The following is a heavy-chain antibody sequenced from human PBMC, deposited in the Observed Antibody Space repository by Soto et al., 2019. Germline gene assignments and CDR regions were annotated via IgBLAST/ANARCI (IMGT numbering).Heavy chain of an antibody. CDR2: IYYSGST. Sequence: SETLSLTCTVSGGSISSYYWSWIRQPPGKGLEWIGYIYYSGSTNYNPSLKSRVTISVDTSKNQFSLKLSSVTAADTAVYYCAREYGDYVHFDYWGQGTLVTVSS. CDR3: AREYGDYVHFDY. CDR1: GGSISSYY. D-gene: IGHD4-17*01. J-gene: IGHJ4*02. V-gene: IGHV4-59*01.